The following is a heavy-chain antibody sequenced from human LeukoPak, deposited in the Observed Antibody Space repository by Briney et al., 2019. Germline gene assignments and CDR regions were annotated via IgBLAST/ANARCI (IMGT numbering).Heavy chain of an antibody. CDR2: VYSGGNT. CDR1: GFTVSSDY. Sequence: GGSLRLSCTASGFTVSSDYMSWVRQAPGKGLEWVSVVYSGGNTYYEASVKGRFTSTRDNSKNTLYLQMNSLKAEDTAVYYCAREPPGGGFDYWGQGTLVTVSS. J-gene: IGHJ4*02. V-gene: IGHV3-66*01. CDR3: AREPPGGGFDY. D-gene: IGHD3-16*01.